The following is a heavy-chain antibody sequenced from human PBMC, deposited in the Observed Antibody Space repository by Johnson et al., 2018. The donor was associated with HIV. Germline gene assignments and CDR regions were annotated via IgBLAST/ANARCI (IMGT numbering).Heavy chain of an antibody. CDR1: GLTFSNYA. D-gene: IGHD3-16*01. J-gene: IGHJ3*02. CDR3: AKPRYYDNAFEM. Sequence: VQLVESGGGLVQPGGSLRLSCAASGLTFSNYAMSWVRQGPGKGLEWVSAIGASGGRTFYADSVQGRFTISRDNSKNTLYRQMNSLRAEDTAVYYCAKPRYYDNAFEMWGQGTMVTVSS. CDR2: IGASGGRT. V-gene: IGHV3-23*04.